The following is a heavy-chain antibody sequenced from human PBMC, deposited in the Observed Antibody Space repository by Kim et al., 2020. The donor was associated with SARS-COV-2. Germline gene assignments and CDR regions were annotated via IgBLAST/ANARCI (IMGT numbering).Heavy chain of an antibody. CDR3: ASELAGTEET. J-gene: IGHJ4*02. Sequence: GGSLRLSCVASGFTVSRNYMSWVRQAPGKGLEWVSVIYSDGTTYYADSVKGRFTISRHNSKNTLFLQMNSLRAEDTAVYYCASELAGTEETWGQGTLVTVSS. V-gene: IGHV3-53*04. CDR2: IYSDGTT. D-gene: IGHD6-19*01. CDR1: GFTVSRNY.